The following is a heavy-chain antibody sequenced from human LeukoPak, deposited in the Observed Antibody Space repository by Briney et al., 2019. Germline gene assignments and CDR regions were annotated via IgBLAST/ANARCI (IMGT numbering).Heavy chain of an antibody. CDR2: ISGSGGST. V-gene: IGHV3-23*01. CDR1: GFTFSSYA. J-gene: IGHJ4*02. Sequence: GGSLRLSCAASGFTFSSYAMSWVRQAPGKGLEWVSAISGSGGSTYYADSVKGRFTISRDNSKNTLYLQMNSLRAEDTAVYYCAKARVGYCSGGSYYQDYWGQGTLVTVSS. D-gene: IGHD2-15*01. CDR3: AKARVGYCSGGSYYQDY.